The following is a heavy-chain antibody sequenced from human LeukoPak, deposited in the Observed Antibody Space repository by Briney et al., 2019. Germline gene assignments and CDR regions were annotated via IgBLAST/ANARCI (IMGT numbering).Heavy chain of an antibody. CDR1: GYTFTSYY. Sequence: GASVKVSCKASGYTFTSYYMHWVRQAPGQGLEWMGIINPSGGCTSYAQKFQGRVTMTRDTSTSTVYMELSSLRSEDTAVYYCARAAVGGDCYDYWGQGTLVTVSS. CDR2: INPSGGCT. D-gene: IGHD2-21*01. V-gene: IGHV1-46*01. J-gene: IGHJ4*02. CDR3: ARAAVGGDCYDY.